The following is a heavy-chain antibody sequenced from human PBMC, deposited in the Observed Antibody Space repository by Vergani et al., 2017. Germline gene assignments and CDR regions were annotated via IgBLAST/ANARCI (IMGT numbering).Heavy chain of an antibody. D-gene: IGHD5-12*01. CDR1: GASISSGDYY. J-gene: IGHJ6*03. V-gene: IGHV4-30-4*01. CDR2: IYDTGST. Sequence: QVQLQESGPGLVRPSQTLSLTCTVSGASISSGDYYWTWIRQPPGKGLEWIGYIYDTGSTYYNPSLESRIFISIDTSENQFSLNLSSVTAADTAVYYCAATISYYYYYMDVWGKGTTVTVSS. CDR3: AATISYYYYYMDV.